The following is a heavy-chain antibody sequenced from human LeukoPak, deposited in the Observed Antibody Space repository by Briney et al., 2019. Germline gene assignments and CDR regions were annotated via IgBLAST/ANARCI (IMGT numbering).Heavy chain of an antibody. J-gene: IGHJ4*02. Sequence: ASVNVSCKASGYTFTSWYMRWVRQAPGQGLEWMGIINPSGGSTTYAQMFQGRVTMTRDTSTRTVYMELSSLRSEDTAAYYCAREGEVIVTDNLFYWGQGTLVTVSS. CDR1: GYTFTSWY. V-gene: IGHV1-46*01. D-gene: IGHD2-21*01. CDR3: AREGEVIVTDNLFY. CDR2: INPSGGST.